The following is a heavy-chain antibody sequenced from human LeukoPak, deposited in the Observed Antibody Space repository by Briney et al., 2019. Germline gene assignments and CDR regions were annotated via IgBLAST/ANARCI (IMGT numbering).Heavy chain of an antibody. V-gene: IGHV1-69*13. D-gene: IGHD6-6*01. CDR3: ASIAARLTSYYFDY. J-gene: IGHJ4*02. CDR2: IIPIFGTA. Sequence: SVKVSCKASGYTFTSYGISWVRQAPGQGLEWMGGIIPIFGTANYAQKFQGRVTITADESTSTAYMELSSLRSEDTAVYYCASIAARLTSYYFDYWGQGTLVTVSS. CDR1: GYTFTSYG.